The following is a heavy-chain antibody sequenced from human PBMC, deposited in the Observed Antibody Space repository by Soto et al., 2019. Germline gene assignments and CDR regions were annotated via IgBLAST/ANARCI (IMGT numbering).Heavy chain of an antibody. CDR3: ARGPRGLYHHDY. CDR1: GFTFSGDW. CDR2: INMDGSST. Sequence: EVQLVESGGGLVQPGGSLRLSCAASGFTFSGDWMHWVRQAAGKGLVWVSRINMDGSSTNYADSVKGRFTISRDNAKNTLYLPMNRLRVDGTAVYYCARGPRGLYHHDYWGQGALVTVSS. V-gene: IGHV3-74*01. D-gene: IGHD2-2*01. J-gene: IGHJ4*02.